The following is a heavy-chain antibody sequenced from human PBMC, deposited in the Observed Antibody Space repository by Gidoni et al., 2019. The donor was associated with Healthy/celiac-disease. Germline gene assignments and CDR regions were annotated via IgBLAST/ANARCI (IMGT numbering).Heavy chain of an antibody. V-gene: IGHV3-48*02. J-gene: IGHJ1*01. D-gene: IGHD3-22*01. Sequence: VQPGGSLRLSCAASGFTFSSYSMNWVRQAPGKGLEWVSSISSSSSTIYYADSVKGRFTISRDNAKNSLYLQMNSLRDEETAVYYCARDTYYYDSSGYYPVYFQHWGKGTLVTVSS. CDR3: ARDTYYYDSSGYYPVYFQH. CDR2: ISSSSSTI. CDR1: GFTFSSYS.